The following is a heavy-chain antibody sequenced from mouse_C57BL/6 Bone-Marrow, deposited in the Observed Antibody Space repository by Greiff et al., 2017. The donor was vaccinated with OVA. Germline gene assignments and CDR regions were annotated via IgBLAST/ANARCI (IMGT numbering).Heavy chain of an antibody. CDR2: IHPSSGST. V-gene: IGHV1-64*01. D-gene: IGHD1-1*01. CDR1: GYTFTSYW. CDR3: ARYHDGNAMDY. J-gene: IGHJ4*01. Sequence: QVQLKQPGAELVKPGASVKLSCKASGYTFTSYWMHWVKQRPGQGLEWIGMIHPSSGSTNYNEKFKSKATLTVDKSSSTAYMQLSSLTSEDSAVYYCARYHDGNAMDYWGQGTSVTVSS.